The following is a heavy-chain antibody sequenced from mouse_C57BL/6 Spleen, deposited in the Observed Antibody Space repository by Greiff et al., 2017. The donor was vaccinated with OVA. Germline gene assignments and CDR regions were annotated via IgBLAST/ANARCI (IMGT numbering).Heavy chain of an antibody. CDR3: VSIYYCNHEAMDY. V-gene: IGHV1-59*01. J-gene: IGHJ4*01. D-gene: IGHD2-1*01. CDR1: GYTFTSYW. CDR2: IDPSDSYT. Sequence: QVQLQQPGAELVRPGTSVKLSCKASGYTFTSYWMHWVKQRPGQGLEWIGVIDPSDSYTNYNQKFKGKATLTVDTSSSTAYMQLSSLTSEDSAVYYCVSIYYCNHEAMDYWGQGTSVTVSS.